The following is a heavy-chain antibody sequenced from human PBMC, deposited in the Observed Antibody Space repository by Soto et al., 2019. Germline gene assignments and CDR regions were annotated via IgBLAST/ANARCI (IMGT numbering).Heavy chain of an antibody. CDR1: GGSISSSSYY. D-gene: IGHD1-26*01. Sequence: SSETLSLTYTVSGGSISSSSYYWGWIRQPPGKGLEWIGSIYYSGSTYYNPSLKSRVTISVDTSKNQFSLKLSSVTAADTAVYYCARRVEQVGYYYYGMDVWGQGTTVTAP. CDR2: IYYSGST. CDR3: ARRVEQVGYYYYGMDV. V-gene: IGHV4-39*01. J-gene: IGHJ6*02.